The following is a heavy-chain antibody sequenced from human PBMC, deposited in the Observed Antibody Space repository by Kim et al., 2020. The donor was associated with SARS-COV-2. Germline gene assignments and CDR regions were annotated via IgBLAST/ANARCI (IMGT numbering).Heavy chain of an antibody. Sequence: SETLSLTCTVSGGSISDFHWSWIRQPPGKGLEWIGYIYYSGSTNYNPSLKSRVTISVDKSKNHFSLKLRSVTAADTAFYYCARQWTFSSGWWTLDYWVRG. J-gene: IGHJ4*02. V-gene: IGHV4-59*08. CDR1: GGSISDFH. D-gene: IGHD6-19*01. CDR2: IYYSGST. CDR3: ARQWTFSSGWWTLDY.